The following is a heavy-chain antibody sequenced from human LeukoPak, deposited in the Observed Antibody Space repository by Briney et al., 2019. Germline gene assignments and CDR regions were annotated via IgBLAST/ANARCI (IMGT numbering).Heavy chain of an antibody. CDR1: GFTVSSNY. V-gene: IGHV3-53*01. CDR3: AKGNGYSYGRYYFDY. Sequence: PGGSLRLSCAASGFTVSSNYMSWVRQAPGKGLEWVSVIYSGGSTYYADSVKGRFTISRDNSKNTLYLQMNSLRAEDTAVYYCAKGNGYSYGRYYFDYWGQGTLVTVSS. D-gene: IGHD5-18*01. J-gene: IGHJ4*02. CDR2: IYSGGST.